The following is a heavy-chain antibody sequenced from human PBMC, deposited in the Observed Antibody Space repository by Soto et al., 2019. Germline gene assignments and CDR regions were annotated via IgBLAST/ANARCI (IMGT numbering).Heavy chain of an antibody. CDR2: ISYDGTDK. J-gene: IGHJ4*02. CDR3: AKSPNFYCSSPNCYKYYFDF. CDR1: GFTFNTYG. D-gene: IGHD2-2*02. V-gene: IGHV3-30*18. Sequence: QEQLVESGGGVVQPGRSLRLSCAASGFTFNTYGMHWLRQAPGKGLEWVAVISYDGTDKYYVDSVKGRFTISRDNSKNTLYLQMNSLRPEDTAIYYCAKSPNFYCSSPNCYKYYFDFWDQGTLVAVS.